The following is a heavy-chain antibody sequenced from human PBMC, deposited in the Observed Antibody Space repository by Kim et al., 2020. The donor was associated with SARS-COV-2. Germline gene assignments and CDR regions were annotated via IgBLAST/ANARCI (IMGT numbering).Heavy chain of an antibody. CDR2: ICVGGST. V-gene: IGHV3-23*01. D-gene: IGHD1-26*01. Sequence: GGSLRLSCTASGFTFSNSYMAWVRQAPGKGKEWVSAICVGGSTFYPDSVRGRFIISRDNSENTLYLQMNSLRAEDTAIYYCAKERVGGVCGSYHEYWGQG. J-gene: IGHJ4*02. CDR3: AKERVGGVCGSYHEY. CDR1: GFTFSNSY.